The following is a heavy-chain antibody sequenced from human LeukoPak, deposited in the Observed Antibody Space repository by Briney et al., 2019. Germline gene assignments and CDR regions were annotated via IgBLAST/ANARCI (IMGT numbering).Heavy chain of an antibody. D-gene: IGHD3-22*01. Sequence: ASVKVSCKASGYTFTSYDINWVRQATGQGLEWMGWMNPNSGNTGYAQKFQGRVTMTRNTSISTAYMELSSLRSEDTAVYYCARVGYLAMIRHFDYWGQGTLVTVSS. J-gene: IGHJ4*02. CDR2: MNPNSGNT. CDR1: GYTFTSYD. V-gene: IGHV1-8*01. CDR3: ARVGYLAMIRHFDY.